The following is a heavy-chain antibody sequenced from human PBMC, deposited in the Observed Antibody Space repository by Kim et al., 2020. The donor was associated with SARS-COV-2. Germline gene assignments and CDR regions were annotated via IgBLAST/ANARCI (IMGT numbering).Heavy chain of an antibody. J-gene: IGHJ4*02. V-gene: IGHV4-59*10. CDR3: ARSYSSGWTDY. CDR2: T. Sequence: TNYNPSLKSRVTMSVDTSKNQFSLKLSSVTAADTAVYYCARSYSSGWTDYWGQGTLVTVSS. D-gene: IGHD6-19*01.